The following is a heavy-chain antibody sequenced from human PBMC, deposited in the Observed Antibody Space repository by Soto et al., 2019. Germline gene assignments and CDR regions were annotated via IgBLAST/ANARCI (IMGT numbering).Heavy chain of an antibody. CDR3: ARDRGDGGNSY. J-gene: IGHJ4*02. V-gene: IGHV1-69*08. CDR1: GGTFSSYT. CDR2: IIPILGIA. Sequence: QVQLVQSGAEVKKPGSSVKVSCKASGGTFSSYTISWVRQAPGQGLEWMGRIIPILGIANYAQKFQGRVMITADKSTSTAYMELSSLRSEDTAVYYCARDRGDGGNSYWGQGTLVTVSS. D-gene: IGHD2-21*02.